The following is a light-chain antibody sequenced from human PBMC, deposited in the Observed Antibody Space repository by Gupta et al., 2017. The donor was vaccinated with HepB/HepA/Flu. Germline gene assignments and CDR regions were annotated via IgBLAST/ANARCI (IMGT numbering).Light chain of an antibody. CDR3: QQYCSSTQYT. Sequence: DIAFTQSPGTQPMSPGERATLSCRASQSVSSSYLAWYQQKPGQAPRLLIYGASSRATGIPDRFSGSGCGTDVTITISRLEPEDFAVYYCQQYCSSTQYTFGQGTKLEIK. CDR2: GAS. CDR1: QSVSSSY. J-gene: IGKJ2*01. V-gene: IGKV3-20*01.